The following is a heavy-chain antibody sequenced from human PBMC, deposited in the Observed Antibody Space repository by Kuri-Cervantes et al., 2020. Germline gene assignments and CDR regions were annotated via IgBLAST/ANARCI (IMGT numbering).Heavy chain of an antibody. CDR2: IYYSGST. Sequence: SETLSLTCTVSGGSISSSSYCWGWIRQPPGKGLEWIGGIYYSGSTYYNPSLKSRVTISVDTSKNQFSLKLSSVTAADTAVYYCARDLPRGGGGPWFDPWGQGTLVTVSS. J-gene: IGHJ5*02. CDR1: GGSISSSSYC. V-gene: IGHV4-39*02. CDR3: ARDLPRGGGGPWFDP. D-gene: IGHD2-15*01.